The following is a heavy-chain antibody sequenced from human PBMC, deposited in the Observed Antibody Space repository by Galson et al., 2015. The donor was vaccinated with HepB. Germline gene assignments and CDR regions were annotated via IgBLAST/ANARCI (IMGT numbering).Heavy chain of an antibody. CDR1: GFTFSSYW. V-gene: IGHV3-7*03. Sequence: SLRLSCAASGFTFSSYWMSWVRQAPGKGLEWVANIKQDGSEKYYVDSVKGRFTISRDNAKNSLYLQMNSLRAEDTAVYYCARVWAERQYQLLNYYYYYGMDVLGQGTTVTVSS. CDR3: ARVWAERQYQLLNYYYYYGMDV. CDR2: IKQDGSEK. D-gene: IGHD2-2*01. J-gene: IGHJ6*02.